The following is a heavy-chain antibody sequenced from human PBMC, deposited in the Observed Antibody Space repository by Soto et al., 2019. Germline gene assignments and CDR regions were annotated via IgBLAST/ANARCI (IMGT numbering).Heavy chain of an antibody. V-gene: IGHV1-3*01. CDR3: AGVRGLRYFDWLGDAFDI. CDR2: INAGNGNT. CDR1: GYTFTSYA. D-gene: IGHD3-9*01. J-gene: IGHJ3*02. Sequence: QVQLVQSGAEVKKPGASVKVSCKASGYTFTSYAMHWVRQAPGQRREWMGWINAGNGNTKYSQKFQGRVTITRDTSASTAYMELSSLRSEDTAVYYCAGVRGLRYFDWLGDAFDIWGQGTMVTVSS.